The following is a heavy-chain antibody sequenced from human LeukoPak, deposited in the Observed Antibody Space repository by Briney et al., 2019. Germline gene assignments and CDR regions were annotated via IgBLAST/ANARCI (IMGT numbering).Heavy chain of an antibody. D-gene: IGHD6-13*01. V-gene: IGHV3-21*01. CDR2: ISSSSSYI. J-gene: IGHJ4*02. CDR3: ARPASRIAAAGAYFDY. Sequence: GGSLRLSCAASGFTFSSYSMNWVRQAPGKGLEWVSSISSSSSYIYYADSVKGRFTISRDNAKNSLYLQMNSLRAEDTAVYYCARPASRIAAAGAYFDYWGQGTLVTVSS. CDR1: GFTFSSYS.